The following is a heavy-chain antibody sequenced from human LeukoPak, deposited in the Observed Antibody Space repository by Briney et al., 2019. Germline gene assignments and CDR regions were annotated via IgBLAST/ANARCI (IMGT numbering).Heavy chain of an antibody. CDR2: ISYDGSNK. Sequence: GGSLRLSCAASGFTFSSYAMHWVRQAPGKGLEWVAVISYDGSNKYYADSVKGRFTISRDNSKNTLYLQMNSLRAEDTAVYYCARDWDCSGGSCYLNWFDPWGQGTLVTVSS. CDR1: GFTFSSYA. J-gene: IGHJ5*02. V-gene: IGHV3-30*04. D-gene: IGHD2-15*01. CDR3: ARDWDCSGGSCYLNWFDP.